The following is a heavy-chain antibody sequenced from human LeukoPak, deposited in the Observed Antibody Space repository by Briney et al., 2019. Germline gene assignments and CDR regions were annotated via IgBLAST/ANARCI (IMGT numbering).Heavy chain of an antibody. CDR1: GYTFTSYG. CDR2: IIPIFGTA. D-gene: IGHD3-22*01. CDR3: AGRDSSGYYPTWFDP. Sequence: ASVKVSCKASGYTFTSYGISWVRQAPGQGLEWMGGIIPIFGTANYAQKFQGRVTITTDESTSTAYMELSSLRSEDTAVYYCAGRDSSGYYPTWFDPWGQGTLVTVSS. J-gene: IGHJ5*02. V-gene: IGHV1-69*05.